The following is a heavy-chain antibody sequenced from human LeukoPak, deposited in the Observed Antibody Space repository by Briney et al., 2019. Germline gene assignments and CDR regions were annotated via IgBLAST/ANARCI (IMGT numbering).Heavy chain of an antibody. CDR1: GFTFHNYA. V-gene: IGHV3-9*01. J-gene: IGHJ4*02. CDR3: TKDRHILTGYPGVFDY. D-gene: IGHD3-9*01. Sequence: PGRSLRLSCAASGFTFHNYAMHWVRLAPGKGLEWVSGISWNNNPIDYVDSVKGRFTISRDNAKNSLYLQMDSLRAEDTALYFCTKDRHILTGYPGVFDYWGQGVVVTVSS. CDR2: ISWNNNPI.